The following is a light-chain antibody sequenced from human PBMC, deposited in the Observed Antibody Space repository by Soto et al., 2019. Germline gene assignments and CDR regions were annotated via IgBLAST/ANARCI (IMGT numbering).Light chain of an antibody. CDR2: AVT. V-gene: IGLV2-14*01. J-gene: IGLJ1*01. CDR3: SSYASSSAYV. Sequence: QSALTQPASVSGSPGQSITISCTGTSSDVGGYNYVSWYQQHPGKAPKLMIYAVTNRPSGVSNRFSGSKSGNTASLIISGLQAEDEADYYCSSYASSSAYVFGTGTQLTVL. CDR1: SSDVGGYNY.